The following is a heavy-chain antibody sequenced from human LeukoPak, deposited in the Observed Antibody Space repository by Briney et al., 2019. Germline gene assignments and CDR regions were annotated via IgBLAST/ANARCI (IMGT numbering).Heavy chain of an antibody. V-gene: IGHV1-2*02. J-gene: IGHJ1*01. Sequence: GASVKVSCRASGYTFTDYYLHWVRQAPGPGLEWMGWINPNSGDTNFAQKFQGRVTMTRDTSINTAYMELSRLRSDDTAVYYCAREDLYNYPLDFWGQGTLVTVSS. CDR2: INPNSGDT. D-gene: IGHD5-24*01. CDR1: GYTFTDYY. CDR3: AREDLYNYPLDF.